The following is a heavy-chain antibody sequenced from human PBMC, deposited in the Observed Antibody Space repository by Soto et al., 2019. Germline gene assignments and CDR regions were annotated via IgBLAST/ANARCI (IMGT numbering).Heavy chain of an antibody. D-gene: IGHD5-18*01. J-gene: IGHJ4*02. CDR2: INAGNGNT. Sequence: QVQLVQSGAEEKKPGASVKVSCKASGYTFTSYAMHWVRQAPGQRLEWMGWINAGNGNTKYSQKFQGRVTITRDTSASTAYMELSSLRSEDTAVYFCARDRQLWFFDYWGQGTLVTVSP. CDR1: GYTFTSYA. V-gene: IGHV1-3*05. CDR3: ARDRQLWFFDY.